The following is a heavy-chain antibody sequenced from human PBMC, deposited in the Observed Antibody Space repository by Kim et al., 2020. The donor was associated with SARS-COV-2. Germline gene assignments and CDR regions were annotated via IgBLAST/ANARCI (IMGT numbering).Heavy chain of an antibody. CDR1: GFTFSSYA. V-gene: IGHV3-23*01. D-gene: IGHD2-15*01. CDR3: AKDHRGVVKSRDYFDY. CDR2: ISGSGGST. J-gene: IGHJ4*02. Sequence: GGSLRLSCAASGFTFSSYAMSWVRQAPGKGLEWVSAISGSGGSTYYADSVKGRFTISRDNSKNTLYLQMNSLRAEDTAVYYCAKDHRGVVKSRDYFDYWGQGTLVTVSS.